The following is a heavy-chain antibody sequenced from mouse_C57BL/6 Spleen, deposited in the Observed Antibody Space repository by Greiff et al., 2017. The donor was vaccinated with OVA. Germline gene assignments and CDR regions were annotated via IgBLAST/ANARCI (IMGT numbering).Heavy chain of an antibody. D-gene: IGHD4-1*01. J-gene: IGHJ4*01. Sequence: EVKLMESGGGLVKPGGSLKLSCAASGFTFSDYGMHWVRQAPEKGLEWVAYISSGSSTIYYADTVKGRFTISRDNAKNTLFLQMTSLRSEDTAMDYCARKDWDVGAMDYWGQGTSVTVSS. CDR2: ISSGSSTI. CDR3: ARKDWDVGAMDY. V-gene: IGHV5-17*01. CDR1: GFTFSDYG.